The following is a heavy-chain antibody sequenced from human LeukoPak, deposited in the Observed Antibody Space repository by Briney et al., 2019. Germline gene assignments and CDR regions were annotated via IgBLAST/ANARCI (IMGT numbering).Heavy chain of an antibody. Sequence: GGSLRLSCAASGFTFSSYEMNWVRQAPGKGLEWVSYISSSGSTIYYADSVKGRFTISRDNSKNTLYLQMNSLRAEDTAVYYCARTYYDFWSGYYFYSRKNYYYYMDVWGKGTTVTVSS. CDR2: ISSSGSTI. D-gene: IGHD3-3*01. CDR1: GFTFSSYE. CDR3: ARTYYDFWSGYYFYSRKNYYYYMDV. J-gene: IGHJ6*03. V-gene: IGHV3-48*03.